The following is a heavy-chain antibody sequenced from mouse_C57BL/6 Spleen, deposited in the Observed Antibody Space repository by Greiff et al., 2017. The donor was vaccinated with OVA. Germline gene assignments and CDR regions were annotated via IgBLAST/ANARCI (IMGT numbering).Heavy chain of an antibody. CDR2: INPSSGYT. J-gene: IGHJ4*01. CDR3: ASSRTAQAPHAMDY. CDR1: GYTFTSYW. V-gene: IGHV1-7*01. D-gene: IGHD3-2*02. Sequence: VQLQQSGAELAKPGASVKLSCKASGYTFTSYWMHWVKQRPGQGLEWIGYINPSSGYTKYNQKFKDQATLTADKSSSTAYMQLSSLTYEDSAVYHCASSRTAQAPHAMDYWGKGTSGTVTS.